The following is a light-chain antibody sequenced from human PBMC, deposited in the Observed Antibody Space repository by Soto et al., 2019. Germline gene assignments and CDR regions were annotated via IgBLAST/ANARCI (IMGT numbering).Light chain of an antibody. CDR2: GAS. V-gene: IGKV3-15*01. CDR1: QSVSSN. Sequence: EIVLTQSPGTLSVSPGERVTLSCRASQSVSSNLAWYQQKPGQAPRLLTYGASTRATGIPARFSGSGSGTEFTLTISSLQSEDFAVYYCQQYNNWPKTFGQGTKVAIK. CDR3: QQYNNWPKT. J-gene: IGKJ1*01.